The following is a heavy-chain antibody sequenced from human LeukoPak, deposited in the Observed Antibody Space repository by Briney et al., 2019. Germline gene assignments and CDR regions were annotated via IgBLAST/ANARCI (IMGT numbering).Heavy chain of an antibody. V-gene: IGHV3-30-3*01. Sequence: GGSLRLSCAASGFTFSSYATHWVRQAPGKGLEWVAVISYDGSNKYYADSVKGRFTISRDNSKNTLYLQMNSLRAEDTAVYYCARDFIVGATTGAFDIWGQGTMVTVSS. CDR3: ARDFIVGATTGAFDI. D-gene: IGHD1-26*01. CDR1: GFTFSSYA. CDR2: ISYDGSNK. J-gene: IGHJ3*02.